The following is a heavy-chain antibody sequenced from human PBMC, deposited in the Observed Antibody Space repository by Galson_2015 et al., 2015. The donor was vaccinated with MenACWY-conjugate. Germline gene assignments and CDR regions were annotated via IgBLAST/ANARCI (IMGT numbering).Heavy chain of an antibody. D-gene: IGHD4-17*01. V-gene: IGHV3-30*18. CDR1: GFTFSSYG. J-gene: IGHJ4*02. CDR2: ISYDGSNK. CDR3: AKDLALGDYVDY. Sequence: SLRLSCAASGFTFSSYGMHWVRQAPGKGLEWVAVISYDGSNKYCADSVKGRFTISRDNSKNTLYLQMNSLRAEDTAVYYCAKDLALGDYVDYWGQGTLVTVSS.